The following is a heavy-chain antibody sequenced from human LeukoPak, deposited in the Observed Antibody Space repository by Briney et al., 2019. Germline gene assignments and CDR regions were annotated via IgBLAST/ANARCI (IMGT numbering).Heavy chain of an antibody. Sequence: PSETLSLTCAVYGGSFSGYYWSWVRQAPGKGLEWVSAISGSGGSTYYADSVKGRFTISRDNSKNTLYLQMNSLRAEDTAVYYCAKDRRRWIQLWLPLYYFDYWGQGTLVTVSS. CDR3: AKDRRRWIQLWLPLYYFDY. D-gene: IGHD5-18*01. CDR1: GGSFSGYY. J-gene: IGHJ4*02. CDR2: ISGSGGST. V-gene: IGHV3-23*01.